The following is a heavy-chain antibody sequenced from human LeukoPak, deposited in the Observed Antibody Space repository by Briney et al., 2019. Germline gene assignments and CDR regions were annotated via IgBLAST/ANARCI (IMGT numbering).Heavy chain of an antibody. J-gene: IGHJ4*02. D-gene: IGHD1-20*01. V-gene: IGHV1-8*01. Sequence: ASVKVSCKASGYTFTSYDINWVRQATGQGLEWMGWMNPNSGNTDYAQKFQGRVTMTRNTSISTAYMEPSSLRSEDTAVYYCARVRGVITGTPSGYWGQGTLVTVSS. CDR1: GYTFTSYD. CDR3: ARVRGVITGTPSGY. CDR2: MNPNSGNT.